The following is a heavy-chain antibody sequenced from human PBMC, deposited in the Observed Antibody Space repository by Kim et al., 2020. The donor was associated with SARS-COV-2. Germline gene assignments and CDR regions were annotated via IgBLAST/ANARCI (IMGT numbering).Heavy chain of an antibody. J-gene: IGHJ4*02. Sequence: GGSLRLSCAASGFSFSNAWMTWVRQAPGKGLEWVGRIKSKTGAGTTDHAAPVRGRFSIARDDSLNTLYLQMDSLKTEGTAVYHCTTGPPSNARLVFWGQGTLVTVSS. V-gene: IGHV3-15*01. CDR3: TTGPPSNARLVF. CDR2: IKSKTGAGTT. CDR1: GFSFSNAW.